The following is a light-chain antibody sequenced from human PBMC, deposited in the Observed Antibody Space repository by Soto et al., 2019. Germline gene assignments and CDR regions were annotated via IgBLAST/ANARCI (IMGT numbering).Light chain of an antibody. CDR3: QLAHSFPWT. CDR2: GAS. CDR1: QSIDSW. J-gene: IGKJ1*01. V-gene: IGKV1-12*01. Sequence: DIQMTQSPSSVSASIGDRVTISCRASQSIDSWVAWYQQKPGKAPKLLIFGASNLQSGVPSRFSGSGFGTDLTLTTSGLQPEDFATYYCQLAHSFPWTFGLGTKVEIK.